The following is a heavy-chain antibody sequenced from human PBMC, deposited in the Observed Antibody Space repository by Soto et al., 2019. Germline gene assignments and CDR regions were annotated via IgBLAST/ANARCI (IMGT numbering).Heavy chain of an antibody. D-gene: IGHD3-22*01. Sequence: SETLSLTCTFSGGSISSYYWSWIRQPPGKGLEWIGYIYYSGSTNYNPSLKSRVTISVDTSKNQFSLKLSSVTAADTAVYYCARVRYYYDSSGYYGVWFDYWGQGTLVTVSS. CDR1: GGSISSYY. J-gene: IGHJ4*02. CDR3: ARVRYYYDSSGYYGVWFDY. V-gene: IGHV4-59*01. CDR2: IYYSGST.